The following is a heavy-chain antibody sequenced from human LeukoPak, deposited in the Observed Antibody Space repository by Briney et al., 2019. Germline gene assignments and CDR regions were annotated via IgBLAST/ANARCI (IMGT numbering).Heavy chain of an antibody. CDR2: INHSGST. Sequence: SETLSLTRAVYGGSFSGYYWSWIRQPPGKGLEWIGEINHSGSTNYNPSLKSRVTISVDTSKNQFSLKLSSVTAADTAVYYCARVLSSSSWYINFDYWGQGTLVTVSS. V-gene: IGHV4-34*01. D-gene: IGHD6-13*01. CDR1: GGSFSGYY. CDR3: ARVLSSSSWYINFDY. J-gene: IGHJ4*02.